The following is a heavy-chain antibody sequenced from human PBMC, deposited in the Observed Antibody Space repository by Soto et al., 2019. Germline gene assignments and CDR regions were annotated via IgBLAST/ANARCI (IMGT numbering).Heavy chain of an antibody. CDR3: VGGYYFGDY. CDR1: GFTFSSYG. CDR2: ISYDGSNK. D-gene: IGHD3-22*01. J-gene: IGHJ4*02. V-gene: IGHV3-30*03. Sequence: QVQLVESGGGVVQPGRSLRLSCAASGFTFSSYGMHWVRQAPGKGLQWVAVISYDGSNKYYADSVKGRFTISRDNSKNTLFLQMTSLRAEYTAVYYCVGGYYFGDYWGQGNLVTVSS.